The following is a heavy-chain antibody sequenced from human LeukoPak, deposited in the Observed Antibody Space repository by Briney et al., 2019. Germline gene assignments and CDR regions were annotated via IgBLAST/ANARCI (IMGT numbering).Heavy chain of an antibody. CDR3: AKDMYYDFWSGYPGAFDI. CDR2: ISGSGGST. Sequence: GGSLRLSCAASGFTFSNYAMSWVRQAPGKGLEWVSAISGSGGSTYYADSVKGRFTISRDNSKNTLYLQMNSLRAEDTAVYYCAKDMYYDFWSGYPGAFDIWGQGTMVTVSS. V-gene: IGHV3-23*01. J-gene: IGHJ3*02. D-gene: IGHD3-3*01. CDR1: GFTFSNYA.